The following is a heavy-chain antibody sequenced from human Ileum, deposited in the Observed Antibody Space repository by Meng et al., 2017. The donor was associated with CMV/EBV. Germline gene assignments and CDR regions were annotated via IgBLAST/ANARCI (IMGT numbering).Heavy chain of an antibody. CDR3: ARGSIGPYGMDV. J-gene: IGHJ6*02. CDR2: ISSGSTYI. Sequence: GGSLRLSCAPSGFIFSSYSMNWIRQAPGKGLEWVSSISSGSTYIWYADSMKGRFTISRDNANNLLYLQMNSLGAEDTAVYYCARGSIGPYGMDVWGQGTTVTVSS. D-gene: IGHD3-3*02. CDR1: GFIFSSYS. V-gene: IGHV3-21*01.